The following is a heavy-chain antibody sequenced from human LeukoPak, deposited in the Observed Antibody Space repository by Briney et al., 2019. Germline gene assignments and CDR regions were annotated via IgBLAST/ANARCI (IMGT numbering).Heavy chain of an antibody. Sequence: PGGSLRLSCTASGFTFSSYWMHWVRQAAWKRLVCVSRINSDGGSTSYADSVKGRFTISRDNAKNTLYLQMNSLRAEDTAVYYCARRIQGMAPYYFDYWGQGTLVTVSS. D-gene: IGHD5-24*01. CDR1: GFTFSSYW. J-gene: IGHJ4*02. CDR3: ARRIQGMAPYYFDY. V-gene: IGHV3-74*01. CDR2: INSDGGST.